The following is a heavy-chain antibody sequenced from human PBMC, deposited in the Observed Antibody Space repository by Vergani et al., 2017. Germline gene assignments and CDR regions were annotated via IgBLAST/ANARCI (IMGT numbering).Heavy chain of an antibody. CDR2: INTNCDYL. J-gene: IGHJ5*01. D-gene: IGHD1-1*01. Sequence: EVQLLESGGDLVQSGGSLRLSCAASGFYFTTYAMSWVRQAPGRGPEWVSTINTNCDYLRYVDSVKGRFTISRDNSKSTLYLQMNSLRAEDTAILYCAKGGWNYWFDSWGQGTLVIVS. V-gene: IGHV3-23*01. CDR1: GFYFTTYA. CDR3: AKGGWNYWFDS.